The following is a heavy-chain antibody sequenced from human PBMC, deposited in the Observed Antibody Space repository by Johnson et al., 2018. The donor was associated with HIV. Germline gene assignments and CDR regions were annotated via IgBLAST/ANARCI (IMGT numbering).Heavy chain of an antibody. CDR2: IYSGGTT. CDR3: ARTNWNDDAGGAIDI. V-gene: IGHV3-66*01. D-gene: IGHD1-1*01. J-gene: IGHJ3*02. Sequence: VQLVESGGGLVQPGGSLRLSCTASGFTVSSNYMSWVRQAPGKGLEWVSVIYSGGTTYYAASVKGRFTISRDNSKNTLYLQMGSLRIEDGAVYYCARTNWNDDAGGAIDIWGQGTMVTASS. CDR1: GFTVSSNY.